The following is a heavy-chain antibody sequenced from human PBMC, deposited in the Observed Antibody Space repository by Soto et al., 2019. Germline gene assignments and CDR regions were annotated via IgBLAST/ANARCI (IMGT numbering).Heavy chain of an antibody. CDR3: ALHFSYGSGSYYAVDY. CDR1: GFTFNNYA. Sequence: EVQLLESGGGLVQPGGSLRLSCVVSGFTFNNYAMNWVRQAPGKGLEWVSGISASGGSTYYADSVKGRFTISRDSSKHTLYLQMNSLRADDTDIYYCALHFSYGSGSYYAVDYWGQGTLVTVSS. CDR2: ISASGGST. V-gene: IGHV3-23*01. J-gene: IGHJ4*02. D-gene: IGHD3-10*01.